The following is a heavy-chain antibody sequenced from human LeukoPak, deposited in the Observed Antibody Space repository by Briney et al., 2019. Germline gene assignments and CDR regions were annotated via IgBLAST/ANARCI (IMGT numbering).Heavy chain of an antibody. CDR3: AHKPAQKNYFDP. CDR1: GFSLSTSRLG. CDR2: TYWGDDK. V-gene: IGHV2-5*02. D-gene: IGHD1-7*01. Sequence: SGPTLVKPTQTLTLTCTFSGFSLSTSRLGVGWIRQPPGKALEWLALTYWGDDKRFSPSLKSRLTITKDASKNQVVLTMANLDPVDTATYYCAHKPAQKNYFDPWGQGTLVTVSS. J-gene: IGHJ5*02.